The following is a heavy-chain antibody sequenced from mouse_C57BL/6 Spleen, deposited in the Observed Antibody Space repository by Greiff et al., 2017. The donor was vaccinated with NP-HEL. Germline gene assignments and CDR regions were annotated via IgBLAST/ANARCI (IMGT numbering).Heavy chain of an antibody. Sequence: EVNVVESGGGLVQSGRSLRLSCATSGFTFSDFYMEWVRQAPGKGLGWIAASRNKANDYTTEYSASVKGRFIVSRDTSQSILYLQMNALRAEDTAIYYCARDGDGSSYWYFDVWGTGTSVTVSS. CDR2: SRNKANDYTT. V-gene: IGHV7-1*01. J-gene: IGHJ1*03. D-gene: IGHD1-1*01. CDR1: GFTFSDFY. CDR3: ARDGDGSSYWYFDV.